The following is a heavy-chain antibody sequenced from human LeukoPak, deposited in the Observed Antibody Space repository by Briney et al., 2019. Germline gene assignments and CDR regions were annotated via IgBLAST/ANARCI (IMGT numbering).Heavy chain of an antibody. Sequence: GASVKVSCKASGFTFTSSAMQWVRQARGQRLEWIGWIVVGSGNTNYAQKFQERVTITRDMSTSTAYMELSSLRSEDTAVYYCAAAHVGGVTYLDYWGEGTLVTVSS. J-gene: IGHJ4*02. CDR2: IVVGSGNT. V-gene: IGHV1-58*02. D-gene: IGHD3-16*01. CDR3: AAAHVGGVTYLDY. CDR1: GFTFTSSA.